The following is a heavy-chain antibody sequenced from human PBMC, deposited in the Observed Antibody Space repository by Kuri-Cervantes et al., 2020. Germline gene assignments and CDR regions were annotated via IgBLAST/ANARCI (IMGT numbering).Heavy chain of an antibody. CDR1: EFTFSSYS. V-gene: IGHV3-48*02. D-gene: IGHD3-16*02. Sequence: GESLKISCAASEFTFSSYSMNWVRQAPGKGLEWVSYISSSSSTIYYADSVKGRCTISRDSAKNSLYLQMNSLRDEDTAVYYCARVDDYVWGSYQGYYGMDVWGQGTTVTVSS. J-gene: IGHJ6*02. CDR3: ARVDDYVWGSYQGYYGMDV. CDR2: ISSSSSTI.